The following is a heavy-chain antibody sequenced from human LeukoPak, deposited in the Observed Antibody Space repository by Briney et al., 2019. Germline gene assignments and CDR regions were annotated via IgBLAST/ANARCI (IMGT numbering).Heavy chain of an antibody. D-gene: IGHD2-2*01. Sequence: SETLSLTCAVYGGSFSGYYWSWIRQPPGKGLEWIGEINHSGSTNYNPSLKSRVTISVDTSKNQFSLMLSSVTAADTAVYYCASLVVVVPAAMSALSYYYGMDVWGQGTTVTVSS. V-gene: IGHV4-34*01. CDR1: GGSFSGYY. J-gene: IGHJ6*02. CDR3: ASLVVVVPAAMSALSYYYGMDV. CDR2: INHSGST.